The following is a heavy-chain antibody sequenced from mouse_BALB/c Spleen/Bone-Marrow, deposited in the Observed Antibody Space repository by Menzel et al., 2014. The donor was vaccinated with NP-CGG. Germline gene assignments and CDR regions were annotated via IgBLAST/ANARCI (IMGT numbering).Heavy chain of an antibody. CDR2: ISSGGSYT. CDR1: GFTFSSYA. CDR3: ARQYDYDGGWFAY. D-gene: IGHD2-4*01. J-gene: IGHJ3*01. V-gene: IGHV5-9-3*01. Sequence: EVQVVESGGGLVKPGGSLKLSCAASGFTFSSYAMSWVRQTPEKRLEWVATISSGGSYTYYPDSVKGRFTISRDNAKNTLYLQMSSMRTEDTAMYYCARQYDYDGGWFAYWGQGTPVTVSA.